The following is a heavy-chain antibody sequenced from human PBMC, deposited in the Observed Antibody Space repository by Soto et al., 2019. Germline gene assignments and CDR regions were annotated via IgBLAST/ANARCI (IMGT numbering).Heavy chain of an antibody. CDR2: IYYSGST. V-gene: IGHV4-59*01. CDR1: GGSISSYY. CDR3: ARVWGGAFDI. Sequence: QVQLQESGPGLVKPSETLSLTCTVSGGSISSYYWSWIRQPPGKGLEWIGYIYYSGSTNYNPSLKSRVSISXDTPKNQFYMKLSSVTAADTAVYYCARVWGGAFDIWGQGTMVTVSS. D-gene: IGHD3-16*01. J-gene: IGHJ3*02.